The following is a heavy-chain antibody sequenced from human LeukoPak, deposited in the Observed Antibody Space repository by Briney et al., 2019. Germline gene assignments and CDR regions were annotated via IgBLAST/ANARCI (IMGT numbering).Heavy chain of an antibody. Sequence: PGRPLRLSCAASGFTFSSYVMHWVRQAPGKGLEWVAVISYDGSNKYYADSVKGRFTISRDNSKNTLYLQMNNLRAEDTAIYYCAKAANYDILTGYYLDYWGQGTLVTVSS. V-gene: IGHV3-30*18. CDR2: ISYDGSNK. D-gene: IGHD3-9*01. J-gene: IGHJ4*02. CDR1: GFTFSSYV. CDR3: AKAANYDILTGYYLDY.